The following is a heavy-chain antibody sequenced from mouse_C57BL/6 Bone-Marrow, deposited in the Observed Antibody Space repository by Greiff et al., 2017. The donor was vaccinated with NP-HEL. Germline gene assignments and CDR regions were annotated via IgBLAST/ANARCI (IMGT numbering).Heavy chain of an antibody. Sequence: EVQLQQSGPELVKPGASVKISCKASGYSFTDYNMNWVKQSNGKSLEWIGVINPNYGTTSYNQKFKGKATLTVDQSSSTAYMQLNSLTSEDSAVYYCASPVITTVVARHYYDMDYWGQGTSVTVSS. D-gene: IGHD1-1*01. J-gene: IGHJ4*01. V-gene: IGHV1-39*01. CDR1: GYSFTDYN. CDR2: INPNYGTT. CDR3: ASPVITTVVARHYYDMDY.